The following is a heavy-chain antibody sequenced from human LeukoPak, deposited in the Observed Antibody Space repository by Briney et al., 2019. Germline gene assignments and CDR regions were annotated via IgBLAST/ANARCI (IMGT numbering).Heavy chain of an antibody. V-gene: IGHV4-59*01. J-gene: IGHJ4*02. CDR1: GDSISGYY. D-gene: IGHD3-9*01. Sequence: SETLSLTCTVSGDSISGYYWGWIRQPPGKRLEWIGYIYYNGTTKYNPSLKSRVTISVDTSKNQFSLKVRSVTAADTAVYYCARATNYDLFIDYYNYFDYWGQGTLVTVSS. CDR3: ARATNYDLFIDYYNYFDY. CDR2: IYYNGTT.